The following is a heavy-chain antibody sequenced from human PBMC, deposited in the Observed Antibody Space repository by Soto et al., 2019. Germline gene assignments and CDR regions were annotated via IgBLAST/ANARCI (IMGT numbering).Heavy chain of an antibody. V-gene: IGHV3-30-3*01. D-gene: IGHD1-26*01. CDR2: ISYDGSNK. CDR3: ARDRGGSYSAYFDY. J-gene: IGHJ4*02. CDR1: GFTFSSYA. Sequence: QVQLVESGGGVVQPGRSLRLSCAASGFTFSSYAMHWVRQAPGKGLEWVAVISYDGSNKYYADSVKGRFTISRDNSKNTLYLQMNSLRAEDTAVYYCARDRGGSYSAYFDYWGQGTLVTVSS.